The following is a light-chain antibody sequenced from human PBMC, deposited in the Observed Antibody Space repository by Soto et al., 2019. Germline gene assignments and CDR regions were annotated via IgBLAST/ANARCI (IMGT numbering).Light chain of an antibody. J-gene: IGKJ4*01. Sequence: EIVLTQSPATLSLSPGERATLSCRASQSVSSYLAWYQQKPGQAPRLLIYDASNRATGIPARFTGSGSGTDFTLTISILEPEDFAVYDCQQRSNWPPLTFGGGTKVEIK. CDR1: QSVSSY. V-gene: IGKV3-11*01. CDR2: DAS. CDR3: QQRSNWPPLT.